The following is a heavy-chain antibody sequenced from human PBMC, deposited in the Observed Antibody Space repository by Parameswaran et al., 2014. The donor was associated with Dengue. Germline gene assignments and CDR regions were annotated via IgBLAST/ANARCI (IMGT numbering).Heavy chain of an antibody. CDR3: ASEVRGVTYYYYYGMDV. D-gene: IGHD3-10*01. J-gene: IGHJ6*02. V-gene: IGHV4-30-4*01. CDR2: IYYSGST. CDR1: GGSISSGDYY. Sequence: ASETLSLTCTVSGGSISSGDYYWSWIRQPPGKGLEWIGYIYYSGSTYYNPSLKSRVTISVDTSKNQFSLKLSSVTAADTAVYYCASEVRGVTYYYYYGMDVWGQGTTVTVSS.